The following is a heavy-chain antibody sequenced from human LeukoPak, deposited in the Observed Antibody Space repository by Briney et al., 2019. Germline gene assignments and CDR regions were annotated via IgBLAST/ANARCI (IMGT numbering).Heavy chain of an antibody. J-gene: IGHJ4*02. CDR1: GYTFTSYG. CDR2: ISAYNGNT. D-gene: IGHD3-22*01. CDR3: ARDGHRMYYYGGSDYHFDY. V-gene: IGHV1-18*01. Sequence: ASVKVSCKASGYTFTSYGISWVRQAPGQGLEWMGWISAYNGNTNYAQKLQGRVTMTTDTSTSTAYMELRSPRSDDTALYYCARDGHRMYYYGGSDYHFDYWGQGTLVTVSS.